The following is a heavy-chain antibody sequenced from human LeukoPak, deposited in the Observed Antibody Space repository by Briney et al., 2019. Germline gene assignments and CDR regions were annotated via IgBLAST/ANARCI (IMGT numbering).Heavy chain of an antibody. Sequence: SATGDDTYYADSVKGRFTISRDNSKNTLYLQMNSLRAEDTAVYYCAKDGYYYDSSGYYYAEYFQHWGQGTLVTVSS. V-gene: IGHV3-23*01. J-gene: IGHJ1*01. D-gene: IGHD3-22*01. CDR3: AKDGYYYDSSGYYYAEYFQH. CDR2: SATGDDT.